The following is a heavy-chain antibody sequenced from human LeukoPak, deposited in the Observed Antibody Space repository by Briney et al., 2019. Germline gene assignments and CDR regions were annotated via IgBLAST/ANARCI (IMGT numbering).Heavy chain of an antibody. J-gene: IGHJ6*03. D-gene: IGHD2-15*01. CDR2: FHRPSSTI. V-gene: IGHV3-23*05. Sequence: GGSLRLSCAASGFTFKNYDKHWVRQATGKGMASAPSFHRPSSTISSANSVKGRFTISRDNSKNTLYLQMNSLRAEDTAIYYCAKNGDRGAYCTGGTCYPYFYYYMDVWGKGTTVTI. CDR1: GFTFKNYD. CDR3: AKNGDRGAYCTGGTCYPYFYYYMDV.